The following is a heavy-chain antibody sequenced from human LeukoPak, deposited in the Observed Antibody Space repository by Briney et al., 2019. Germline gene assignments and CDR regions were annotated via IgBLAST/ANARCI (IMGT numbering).Heavy chain of an antibody. CDR1: GGSISSSSYY. V-gene: IGHV4-39*01. Sequence: SETLSLTCSVSGGSISSSSYYWGWIRQPPGKGLEWIRNIYNRGSTKYNPSLKSRVTISVDTSNNQFSLKLSSVTAADTAVYYCARQAYSSNLGWFDPWGQGTLVAVSS. J-gene: IGHJ5*02. D-gene: IGHD6-13*01. CDR2: IYNRGST. CDR3: ARQAYSSNLGWFDP.